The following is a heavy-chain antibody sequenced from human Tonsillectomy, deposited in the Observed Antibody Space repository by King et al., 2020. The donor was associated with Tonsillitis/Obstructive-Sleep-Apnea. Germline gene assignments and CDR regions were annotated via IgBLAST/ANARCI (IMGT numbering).Heavy chain of an antibody. D-gene: IGHD4-17*01. V-gene: IGHV3-66*01. CDR2: IYSGGST. CDR1: VFTVSSNY. CDR3: ARDPTVTTSAGDY. Sequence: VQLVESGGGLVQPGGSLRLSCAASVFTVSSNYMSWVRQAPGKGLEWVSVIYSGGSTYYADSVKGRFTISRDNSKNTLYLQMNSLRAEDTAVYYCARDPTVTTSAGDYWGQGTLVTVSS. J-gene: IGHJ4*02.